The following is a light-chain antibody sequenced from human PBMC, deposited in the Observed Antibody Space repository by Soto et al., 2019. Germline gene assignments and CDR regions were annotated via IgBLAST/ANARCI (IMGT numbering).Light chain of an antibody. V-gene: IGLV4-69*02. CDR2: LNTDGSH. CDR1: SGXXSYA. J-gene: IGLJ2*01. CDR3: QTWGTGIRV. Sequence: QPVLTQSPSASAXXXXSVXXXXXLXSGXXSYAIAWHQQQPQKGPRYLMKLNTDGSHSKGDGIPDRFSGSSSGAERYLTISSLQSEDEADYYCQTWGTGIRVFGGGTKLTVL.